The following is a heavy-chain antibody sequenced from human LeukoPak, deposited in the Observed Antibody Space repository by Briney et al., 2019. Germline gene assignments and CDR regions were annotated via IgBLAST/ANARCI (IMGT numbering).Heavy chain of an antibody. J-gene: IGHJ4*02. CDR3: ARGSTSGLKSYYFDY. Sequence: PGGSLRLSYAASGFTFSNYVIDWVRQAPGKGLEWVSSISSSSTFIYYADSVKGRFTVSRDNANSSLVLQMSGLKDEDTAVYYCARGSTSGLKSYYFDYWGQGALVTVSS. V-gene: IGHV3-21*01. D-gene: IGHD6-6*01. CDR1: GFTFSNYV. CDR2: ISSSSTFI.